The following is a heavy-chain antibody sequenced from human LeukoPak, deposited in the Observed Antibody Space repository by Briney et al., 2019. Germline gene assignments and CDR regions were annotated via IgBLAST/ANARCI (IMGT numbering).Heavy chain of an antibody. CDR3: ARDGTAAGLYFDL. D-gene: IGHD6-13*01. Sequence: GGFPRLSCAVSGFTFTDYWMNWVRQAPGKGLEWVASIRQDGGEKSYVDSVKGRFTISRDNTKSSLYLQINSLRAEDTAVYYCARDGTAAGLYFDLWGQGTLVTVSS. CDR2: IRQDGGEK. CDR1: GFTFTDYW. J-gene: IGHJ4*01. V-gene: IGHV3-7*01.